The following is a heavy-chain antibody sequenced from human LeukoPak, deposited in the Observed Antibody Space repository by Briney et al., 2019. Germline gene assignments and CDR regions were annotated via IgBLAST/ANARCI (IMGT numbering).Heavy chain of an antibody. CDR2: ISRSATTI. CDR3: AELGITMIRGV. D-gene: IGHD3-22*01. Sequence: PGGSLRLSCAASGFTFSSYSMNWVRQAPGKGLEWVSSISRSATTIYYADSVKGRFTISRDNAKNSLYLQMNSLRAEDTAVYYCAELGITMIRGVWGKGTTVTISS. V-gene: IGHV3-48*04. CDR1: GFTFSSYS. J-gene: IGHJ6*04.